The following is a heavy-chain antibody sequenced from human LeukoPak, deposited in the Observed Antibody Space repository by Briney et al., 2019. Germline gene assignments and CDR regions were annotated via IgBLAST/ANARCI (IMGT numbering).Heavy chain of an antibody. CDR2: ISSSSSYI. J-gene: IGHJ4*02. V-gene: IGHV3-21*01. Sequence: GGSLRLSCAASGFIFSSYSMNWVRPAPGKGLEWVSSISSSSSYIYYADSVKGRFTISRDNAKNSLYLQMNSLRAEDTAVYYCARGEESLLWFGDGVDYWGQGTLVTVSS. CDR1: GFIFSSYS. CDR3: ARGEESLLWFGDGVDY. D-gene: IGHD3-10*01.